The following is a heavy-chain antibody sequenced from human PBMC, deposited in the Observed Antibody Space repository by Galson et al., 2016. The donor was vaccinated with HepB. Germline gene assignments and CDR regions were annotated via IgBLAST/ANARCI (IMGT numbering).Heavy chain of an antibody. Sequence: SLKLSCAASGFTFHAYWMSWVRQAPGKGLEWVANINQDGTEKYSVDSVQGRFTISRDNAKNSLYLQMNTLRAEDTAVYYCARDLHDTLGVTDAPGGPDFDVWGQGTLVTVSS. V-gene: IGHV3-7*03. J-gene: IGHJ4*02. CDR3: ARDLHDTLGVTDAPGGPDFDV. D-gene: IGHD4-23*01. CDR2: INQDGTEK. CDR1: GFTFHAYW.